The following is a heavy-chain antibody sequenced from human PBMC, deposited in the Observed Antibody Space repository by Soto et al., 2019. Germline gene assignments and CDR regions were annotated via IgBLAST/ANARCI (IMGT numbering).Heavy chain of an antibody. CDR2: IYWDDDK. D-gene: IGHD2-2*01. CDR1: GVSLSTNGVS. V-gene: IGHV2-5*02. J-gene: IGHJ3*01. CDR3: THSILVVLTTSNACDL. Sequence: QITLKESGPTLVKPTQTLTLTCTFPGVSLSTNGVSVGWIRQPPRKPLAWLALIYWDDDKRYSPSLKTRHIITKDNSKSHVVLVMTHMGPLNTATYCSTHSILVVLTTSNACDLWGKGRMVTVSS.